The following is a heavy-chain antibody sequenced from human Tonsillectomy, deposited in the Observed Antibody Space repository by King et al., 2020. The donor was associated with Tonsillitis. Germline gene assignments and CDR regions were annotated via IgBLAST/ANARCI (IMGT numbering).Heavy chain of an antibody. CDR2: IYYSGST. CDR3: ARQGGYSYGYYNRYFDL. D-gene: IGHD5-18*01. Sequence: VQLQESGPGLVKPSETLSLTCTVSGGSMSSYYWSWIRQPPGKGLEWIGYIYYSGSTNYNPSLKSRVTISVDTSKNQFSLKLTSVTAADTAVYYCARQGGYSYGYYNRYFDLWGRGTLVTVSS. V-gene: IGHV4-59*08. J-gene: IGHJ2*01. CDR1: GGSMSSYY.